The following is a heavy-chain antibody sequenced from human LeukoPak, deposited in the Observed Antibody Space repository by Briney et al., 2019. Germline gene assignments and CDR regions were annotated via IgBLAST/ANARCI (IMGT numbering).Heavy chain of an antibody. J-gene: IGHJ1*01. CDR3: ATYAGRYSKYFQH. CDR1: GYSYTNYW. Sequence: PGESLKISCKGSGYSYTNYWIGLVRQMPGKGLEWMGIIYPGDPDTRYSPSFQGQVTISADKSISTAYLQWSSLKASDTAMYFCATYAGRYSKYFQHWGQGTLVTVSS. V-gene: IGHV5-51*01. CDR2: IYPGDPDT. D-gene: IGHD3-10*01.